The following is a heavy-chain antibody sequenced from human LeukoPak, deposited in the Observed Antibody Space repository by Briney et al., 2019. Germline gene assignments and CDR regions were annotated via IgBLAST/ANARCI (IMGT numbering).Heavy chain of an antibody. CDR2: ISSSSSNI. V-gene: IGHV3-21*01. CDR1: GFTFSSYS. CDR3: ARTWFGELFYYYYYGMDV. D-gene: IGHD3-10*01. J-gene: IGHJ6*02. Sequence: GGSLRLSCAASGFTFSSYSMNWVRQAPGKGLEWVSSISSSSSNIYYADSVKGRFTISRDNAKNSLYLQMNSLRAEDTAVYYCARTWFGELFYYYYYGMDVWGQGTTVTVSS.